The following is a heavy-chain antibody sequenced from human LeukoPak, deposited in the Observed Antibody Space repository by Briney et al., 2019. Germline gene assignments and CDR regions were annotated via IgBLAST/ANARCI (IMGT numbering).Heavy chain of an antibody. D-gene: IGHD7-27*01. V-gene: IGHV5-51*01. Sequence: GESLRISCKGSGYSFTSYWIGWVRQMPGKGLEWMGIIYPGDSDTRYSPSFQGQVTISADKSISTAYLQWSSLKASDTAMYCCARQRSMGTGYFDYWGQGTLVTVSS. CDR1: GYSFTSYW. CDR2: IYPGDSDT. CDR3: ARQRSMGTGYFDY. J-gene: IGHJ4*02.